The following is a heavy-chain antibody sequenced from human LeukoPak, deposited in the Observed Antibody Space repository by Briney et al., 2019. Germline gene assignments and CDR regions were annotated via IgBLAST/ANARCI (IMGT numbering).Heavy chain of an antibody. V-gene: IGHV4-39*01. CDR1: GGSISSSSYY. CDR3: ARQEAIYDILSLIDY. CDR2: IYYSGST. Sequence: SETLSLTCTVSGGSISSSSYYWGWIRQPPGKGLEWIGGIYYSGSTYYNPSLKSRVTISVDTSKNQFSLKLSSVTAADTAVYYCARQEAIYDILSLIDYWGQGTLVTVSS. D-gene: IGHD3-9*01. J-gene: IGHJ4*02.